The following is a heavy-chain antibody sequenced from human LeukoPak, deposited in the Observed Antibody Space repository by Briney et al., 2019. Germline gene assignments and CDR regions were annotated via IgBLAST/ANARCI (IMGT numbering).Heavy chain of an antibody. V-gene: IGHV1-18*01. Sequence: GASVKVSCKASGYTFSSYGIIWVRKAHGQGLERMGWISTYNDNTNYAQKFQGRVTMTTDTSTSTAYMELSSLGSDDPAVYYCARDLAVVVPAAMGWFDPWGQGTLVTVSS. CDR1: GYTFSSYG. CDR2: ISTYNDNT. J-gene: IGHJ5*02. D-gene: IGHD2-2*01. CDR3: ARDLAVVVPAAMGWFDP.